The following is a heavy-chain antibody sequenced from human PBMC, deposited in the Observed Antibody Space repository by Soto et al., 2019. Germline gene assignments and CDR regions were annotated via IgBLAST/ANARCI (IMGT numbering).Heavy chain of an antibody. V-gene: IGHV3-23*01. CDR1: GFTFSSSA. CDR3: AKVLTFYDILTGYFDY. D-gene: IGHD3-9*01. Sequence: GGSLRLSCAASGFTFSSSAMGWVRQAPGKGLEWVSGISSGDDSTFYADSVKGRFTISRDKSKNTLYLQMSSLRAEDTAVYFCAKVLTFYDILTGYFDYWGQGALGTVSS. J-gene: IGHJ4*02. CDR2: ISSGDDST.